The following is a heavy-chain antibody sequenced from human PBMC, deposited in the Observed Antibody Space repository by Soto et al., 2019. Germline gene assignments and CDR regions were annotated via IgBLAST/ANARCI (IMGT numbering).Heavy chain of an antibody. Sequence: ASVKVSCKASGYTFTSYAMHWVRQAPGQRLEWMGWINAGNGNTKYSQKFQGRVTITRDTSASTAYMELSSLRSEDTAVYYCAGRGYSYGPNYYYYXMDXWGQGTTVTVSS. CDR3: AGRGYSYGPNYYYYXMDX. V-gene: IGHV1-3*01. D-gene: IGHD5-18*01. J-gene: IGHJ6*02. CDR2: INAGNGNT. CDR1: GYTFTSYA.